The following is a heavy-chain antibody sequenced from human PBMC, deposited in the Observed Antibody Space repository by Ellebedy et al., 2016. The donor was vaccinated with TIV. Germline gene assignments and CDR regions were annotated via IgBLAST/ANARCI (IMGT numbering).Heavy chain of an antibody. CDR1: GYTFTSYY. CDR3: ARGDNYYYDSSGYYYSY. V-gene: IGHV1-46*01. CDR2: RKNWLSST. Sequence: ASVKVSCKASGYTFTSYYMYWVRQAPGQGPEWMETRKNWLSSTNYAQKFQGRVTMTRDTSTSTVYMELSSLRSEDTAVYYCARGDNYYYDSSGYYYSYWGQGTLVTVSS. D-gene: IGHD3-22*01. J-gene: IGHJ4*02.